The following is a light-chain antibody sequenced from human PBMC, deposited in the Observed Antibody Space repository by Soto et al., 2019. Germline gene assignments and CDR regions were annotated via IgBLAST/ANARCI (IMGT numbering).Light chain of an antibody. CDR3: QSYDSSLSAVV. Sequence: QLVLTQPPSVSGAPGQRVTISCTGSSSNIGAGYDVHWYQQLPGTAPKLLIYGNSNRPSGVPDRFSGSKSGTSASLAITGLQDEDEADYYCQSYDSSLSAVVFGGGTKLTVL. CDR1: SSNIGAGYD. CDR2: GNS. V-gene: IGLV1-40*01. J-gene: IGLJ2*01.